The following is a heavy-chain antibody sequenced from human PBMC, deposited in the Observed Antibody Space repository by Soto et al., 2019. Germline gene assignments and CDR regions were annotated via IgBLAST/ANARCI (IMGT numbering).Heavy chain of an antibody. CDR3: ARDVGVGATTYDAFDI. Sequence: QVQLVESGGGVVQPGRSLRLSCAASGFTFSSYAMHWVRQAPGKGLEWVAVISYDGSNKYYADSVKGRFTISRDNSKNXLYLQMNSLRAEDTAVYYCARDVGVGATTYDAFDIWGQGTMVTVSS. D-gene: IGHD1-26*01. J-gene: IGHJ3*02. CDR2: ISYDGSNK. CDR1: GFTFSSYA. V-gene: IGHV3-30-3*01.